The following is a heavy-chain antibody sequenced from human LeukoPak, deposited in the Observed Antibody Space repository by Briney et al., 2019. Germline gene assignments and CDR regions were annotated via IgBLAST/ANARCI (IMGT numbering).Heavy chain of an antibody. V-gene: IGHV1-69*13. CDR2: IIPIFGTA. CDR3: ARERSGYSYDSSGYYPGYFDY. Sequence: GASVKVSCKASGGTFSSYAISWVRQAPGQGLEWMGGIIPIFGTANYAQKFQGRVTITADESTSTAYMELSSLRSEDTAVYYCARERSGYSYDSSGYYPGYFDYWGQGTLVTVSS. J-gene: IGHJ4*02. D-gene: IGHD3-22*01. CDR1: GGTFSSYA.